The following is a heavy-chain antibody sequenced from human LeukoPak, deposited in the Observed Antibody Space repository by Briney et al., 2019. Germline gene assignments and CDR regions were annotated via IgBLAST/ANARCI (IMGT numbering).Heavy chain of an antibody. CDR2: IIPIFGTA. J-gene: IGHJ6*03. V-gene: IGHV1-69*06. Sequence: ASVKVSCKASGGTFSSYAISWVRQAPGQGLEWMGGIIPIFGTANYAQKFQGRVTITADKSTSTAYMELSSLRSEDTAVYYCARGTQVASNTYYYGSGIPPDYYYYMDVWGKGTTVTVSS. D-gene: IGHD3-10*01. CDR1: GGTFSSYA. CDR3: ARGTQVASNTYYYGSGIPPDYYYYMDV.